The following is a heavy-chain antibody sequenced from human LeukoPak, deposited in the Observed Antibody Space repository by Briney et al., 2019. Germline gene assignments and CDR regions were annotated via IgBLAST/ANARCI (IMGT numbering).Heavy chain of an antibody. CDR1: GGSITSGEHY. Sequence: PSETLSLTCTVSGGSITSGEHYCSWIRQPPGKGLEWIGYVAYTGSTNYNPSLSSRVTMSVDTSKNQFSLKLSSVTAADTAVYYCARVRGAYCSGGSCYLDAFDIWGQGTMVTVSS. CDR3: ARVRGAYCSGGSCYLDAFDI. D-gene: IGHD2-15*01. CDR2: VAYTGST. V-gene: IGHV4-30-4*01. J-gene: IGHJ3*02.